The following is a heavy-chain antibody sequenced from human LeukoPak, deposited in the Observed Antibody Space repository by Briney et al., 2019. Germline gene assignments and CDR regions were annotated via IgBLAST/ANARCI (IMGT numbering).Heavy chain of an antibody. D-gene: IGHD1-1*01. CDR3: ARPHDGSYWYFDL. CDR2: IYYSGST. CDR1: GGSISSGGYY. J-gene: IGHJ2*01. Sequence: SQTLSLTCTVSGGSISSGGYYWSWIRQHPGKGLEWIGYIYYSGSTNYNPSLKSRVTISVDTSKNQFSLKLSSVTAADTAVYYCARPHDGSYWYFDLWGRGTLVTVSS. V-gene: IGHV4-31*03.